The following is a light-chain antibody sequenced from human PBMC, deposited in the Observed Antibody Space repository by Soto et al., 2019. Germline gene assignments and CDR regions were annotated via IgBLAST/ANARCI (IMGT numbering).Light chain of an antibody. CDR2: DAS. CDR1: QGISSY. CDR3: QQRSNWPT. J-gene: IGKJ4*01. Sequence: DIQLTQSPSFLSASVGDRVTITCRASQGISSYLAWYQQKPGKAPKLLIYDASNRATGIPARFSGSGSGTDFTLTISSLEPEDFAVYYCQQRSNWPTFGGGTKVEIK. V-gene: IGKV1-9*01.